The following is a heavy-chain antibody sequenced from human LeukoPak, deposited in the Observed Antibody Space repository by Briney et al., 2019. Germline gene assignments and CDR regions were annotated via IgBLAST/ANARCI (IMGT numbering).Heavy chain of an antibody. Sequence: KPGGSLRLSCAASGFTFSSYSMNWVRQAPGKGLEWVSSISSSSYIYYADSVKGRFTISRGNAKNSLYLQMNSLRAEDTAVYYCARLGTYCSSTSCYNHDAFDIWGQGTMVTVSS. J-gene: IGHJ3*02. V-gene: IGHV3-21*01. CDR3: ARLGTYCSSTSCYNHDAFDI. D-gene: IGHD2-2*02. CDR2: ISSSSYI. CDR1: GFTFSSYS.